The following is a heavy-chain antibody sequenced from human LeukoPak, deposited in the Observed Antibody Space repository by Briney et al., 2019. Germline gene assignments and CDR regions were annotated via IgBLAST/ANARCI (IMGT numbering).Heavy chain of an antibody. CDR3: ARDRSAATGTTTWFDP. Sequence: GGSLRLSCAASGFTFSSYSMNWVRQAPGKGLEWVSYISSSGSTIYYADSVKGRFTISRDNAKNSLYLQMNSLRAEDTAVYYCARDRSAATGTTTWFDPWGQGTLVTVSS. V-gene: IGHV3-48*04. CDR2: ISSSGSTI. J-gene: IGHJ5*02. D-gene: IGHD1-1*01. CDR1: GFTFSSYS.